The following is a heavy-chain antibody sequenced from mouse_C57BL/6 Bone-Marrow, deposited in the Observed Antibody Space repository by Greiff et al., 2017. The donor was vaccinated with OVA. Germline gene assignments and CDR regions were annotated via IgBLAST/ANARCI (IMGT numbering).Heavy chain of an antibody. CDR2: IYPRVGST. CDR1: GYTFTSYD. J-gene: IGHJ2*01. CDR3: ARRRGAQATNFDY. Sequence: QVQLQQSGPELVKPGASVKLSCKASGYTFTSYDINWVKQRPGQGLEWIGWIYPRVGSTKYNAKFTGKANLTVATSSSTAYMELHSLTSEDSAVYFWARRRGAQATNFDYWGQGTTLTVSS. D-gene: IGHD3-2*02. V-gene: IGHV1-85*01.